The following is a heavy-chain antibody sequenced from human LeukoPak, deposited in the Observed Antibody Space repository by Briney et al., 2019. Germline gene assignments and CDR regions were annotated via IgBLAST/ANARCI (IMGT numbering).Heavy chain of an antibody. Sequence: GGSLRLSCAASGFTFSSYAMHWVRQAPGKGLEWVAVISYDGSNKYYADSVKGRFTISRDNSKNTLYLQMNSLRAEDTAVYYCARGKHLGSCSSTNCPNWFDPWGQGTLVTVSS. D-gene: IGHD2-2*01. CDR3: ARGKHLGSCSSTNCPNWFDP. J-gene: IGHJ5*02. CDR1: GFTFSSYA. V-gene: IGHV3-30-3*01. CDR2: ISYDGSNK.